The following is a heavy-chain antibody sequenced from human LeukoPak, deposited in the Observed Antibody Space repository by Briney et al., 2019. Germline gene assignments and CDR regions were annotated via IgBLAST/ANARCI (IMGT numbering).Heavy chain of an antibody. CDR3: ARGIQRWTTGANFDY. CDR1: GYSFSGYW. V-gene: IGHV5-51*01. Sequence: GESLKISCKGSGYSFSGYWIGWVRQMPGKGLEWMGIIYPGDSDARYGLSFQGQVAFSVDKSISTAYLQWSSLKASDTAMYYCARGIQRWTTGANFDYWGQGTLVTVSS. J-gene: IGHJ4*02. D-gene: IGHD5-18*01. CDR2: IYPGDSDA.